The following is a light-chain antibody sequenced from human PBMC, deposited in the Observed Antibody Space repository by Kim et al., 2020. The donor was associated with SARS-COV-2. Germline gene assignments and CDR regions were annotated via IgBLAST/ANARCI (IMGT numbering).Light chain of an antibody. J-gene: IGLJ3*02. Sequence: VSWDHQPPGTAPKHLSHGNYNRASGNPDRFSGPKSGTSATLGITGLPTGDEADYHCGSWDSSMSAGVFGGGTQLTVL. CDR3: GSWDSSMSAGV. V-gene: IGLV1-51*01. CDR2: GNY.